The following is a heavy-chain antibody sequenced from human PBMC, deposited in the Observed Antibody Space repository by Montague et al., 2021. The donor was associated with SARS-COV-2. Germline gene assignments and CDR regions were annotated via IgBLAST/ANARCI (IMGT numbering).Heavy chain of an antibody. J-gene: IGHJ4*02. CDR1: GGSISSSSYY. CDR2: IYYSGST. V-gene: IGHV4-39*01. D-gene: IGHD3-22*01. CDR3: ARFPYYYDSSGSFDY. Sequence: SETLSLTCTVSGGSISSSSYYWGWIRQPPGKGLEWIGSIYYSGSTYYXXXLESRVTISVDTSKNQFSLKLSSVTAADTAVYYCARFPYYYDSSGSFDYWGQGTLVTVSS.